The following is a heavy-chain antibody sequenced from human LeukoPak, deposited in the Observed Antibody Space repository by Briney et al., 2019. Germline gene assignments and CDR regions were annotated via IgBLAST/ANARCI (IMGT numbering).Heavy chain of an antibody. D-gene: IGHD1-26*01. Sequence: SETLSLTCTVSGGSISSGGYYWSWIRQHPGKGLEWIGYIYYSGSTYYNPSLKSRVTISVDTSKNQFSLKLSSVTAADTAVYYCVRDSGATWGRDAFDIWGQGTMLTVSS. V-gene: IGHV4-31*03. CDR2: IYYSGST. CDR1: GGSISSGGYY. J-gene: IGHJ3*02. CDR3: VRDSGATWGRDAFDI.